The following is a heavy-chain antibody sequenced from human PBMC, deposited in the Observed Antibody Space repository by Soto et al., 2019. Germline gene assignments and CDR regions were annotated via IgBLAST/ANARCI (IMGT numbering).Heavy chain of an antibody. CDR1: GFPFSTYS. CDR2: ISASTLTI. J-gene: IGHJ5*01. V-gene: IGHV3-48*02. D-gene: IGHD2-15*01. CDR3: DREPQLVAHAATGFDS. Sequence: PGGSLRLSCAASGFPFSTYSMSWVRQAPGKGLEWISYISASTLTIFYADSVKGRFTISRDTAQNSLYLQMNSLRDEDTAGYYCDREPQLVAHAATGFDSWGHGTLVTVSS.